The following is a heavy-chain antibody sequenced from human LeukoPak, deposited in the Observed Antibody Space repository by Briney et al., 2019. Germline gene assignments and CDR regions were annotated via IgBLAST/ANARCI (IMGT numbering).Heavy chain of an antibody. J-gene: IGHJ4*02. CDR1: GYTFTSYN. CDR2: MNPNSGNT. D-gene: IGHD2/OR15-2a*01. V-gene: IGHV1-8*01. Sequence: ASVKVSCKASGYTFTSYNIHWVRQATGQGLEWMGWMNPNSGNTGYAQKFQGRVTMTRNTSISTAYMELSSLSSVTAADTAVYYCAGHHPRNTVDFWGQGTLVTVSS. CDR3: AGHHPRNTVDF.